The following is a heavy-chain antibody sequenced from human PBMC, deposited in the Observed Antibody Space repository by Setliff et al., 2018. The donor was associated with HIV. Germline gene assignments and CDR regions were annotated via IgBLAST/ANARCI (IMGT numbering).Heavy chain of an antibody. J-gene: IGHJ4*02. CDR2: ITAYNGNT. V-gene: IGHV1-18*01. CDR3: ERGIVAAPSYDY. D-gene: IGHD6-13*01. Sequence: ASVKVSCKASGYTFTSYGISWVRQAPGQGLEWMGWITAYNGNTNYAQKLQGRVTMTTDTSTSTAYMELRSLRSDDTAVYYCERGIVAAPSYDYWGQGTLVTVSS. CDR1: GYTFTSYG.